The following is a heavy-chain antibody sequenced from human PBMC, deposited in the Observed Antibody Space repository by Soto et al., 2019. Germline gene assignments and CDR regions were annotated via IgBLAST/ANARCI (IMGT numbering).Heavy chain of an antibody. J-gene: IGHJ3*01. CDR1: GGTFSSYA. CDR3: ARDGLLNYGGNSV. Sequence: SVKVSCKASGGTFSSYAISWVREAPGQGLEWMGGIIPIFGTANYAQKFQGRVTITADESTSTAYMELSSLRSEDTAVYYCARDGLLNYGGNSVWGQGTMVTVSS. V-gene: IGHV1-69*13. CDR2: IIPIFGTA. D-gene: IGHD4-17*01.